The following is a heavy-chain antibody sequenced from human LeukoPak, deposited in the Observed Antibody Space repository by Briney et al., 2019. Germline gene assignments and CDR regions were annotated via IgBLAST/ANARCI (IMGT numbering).Heavy chain of an antibody. V-gene: IGHV4-38-2*02. CDR3: ACPRGDDSGGYYTCYFHH. CDR1: GYSISSGYY. Sequence: ATLSLTCTVSGYSISSGYYWGWIRQRPGKGLEWIGSGSFGYDPSLKSRVTISMNTSKNQFSLELSSVTGADTAVYFGACPRGDDSGGYYTCYFHHWGQGILVTVSS. D-gene: IGHD3-22*01. J-gene: IGHJ1*01. CDR2: SGSF.